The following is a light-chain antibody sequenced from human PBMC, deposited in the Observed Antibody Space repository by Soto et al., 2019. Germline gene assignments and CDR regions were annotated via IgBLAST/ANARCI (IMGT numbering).Light chain of an antibody. J-gene: IGKJ5*01. V-gene: IGKV2-28*01. CDR2: VAS. Sequence: IVLTQSPLSLAVTPGEPASISCRSIQXLLKTDGFQYLDWYLQKPGQSPQLLIFVASNRASGVPDRFSGSGSGTDFTLRISRVEAEDVGVYYCMQALQTPTFGQGTRLEIK. CDR3: MQALQTPT. CDR1: QXLLKTDGFQY.